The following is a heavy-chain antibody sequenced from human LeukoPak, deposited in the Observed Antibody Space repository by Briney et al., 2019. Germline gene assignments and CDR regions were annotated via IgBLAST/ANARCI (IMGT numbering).Heavy chain of an antibody. CDR2: IKRKTDGGTT. D-gene: IGHD4-17*01. Sequence: GGSLRLSCAASGFTFSNAWMSWVRQPPGKGLEWVGRIKRKTDGGTTDYAAPVKGRFTISRDDSKNTLYLQMNSLKTEDTAVYYCTTDPAGMWWAVTRNCFDPWGQGTLVTVSS. CDR3: TTDPAGMWWAVTRNCFDP. CDR1: GFTFSNAW. J-gene: IGHJ5*02. V-gene: IGHV3-15*01.